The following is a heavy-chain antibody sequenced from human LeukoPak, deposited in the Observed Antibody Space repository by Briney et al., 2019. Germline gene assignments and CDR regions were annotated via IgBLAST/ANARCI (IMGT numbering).Heavy chain of an antibody. CDR2: IKQDGSEK. J-gene: IGHJ4*02. CDR3: AREYYDYVWGSYRHLYYFDY. V-gene: IGHV3-7*03. D-gene: IGHD3-16*02. Sequence: PGGSLRLSCAASGFTFSSYEMNWVRQAPGKGLEWVANIKQDGSEKYYVDSVKGRFTISRDNAKNSLYLQMNSLRAEDTAVYYCAREYYDYVWGSYRHLYYFDYWGQGTLVTVSS. CDR1: GFTFSSYE.